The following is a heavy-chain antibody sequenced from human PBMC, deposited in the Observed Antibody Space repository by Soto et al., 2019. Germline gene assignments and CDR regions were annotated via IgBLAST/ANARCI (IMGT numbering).Heavy chain of an antibody. CDR2: ISASGATT. CDR1: GFIFTNYA. Sequence: GGSLRLSCAASGFIFTNYAMSWVRQAPGKGLEWVSVISASGATTLYADTVKGRFTISRDNPKNTLYLQMNSLRADDTAVYYFARDLGYWYGGFDSWGQGSLLTVSS. V-gene: IGHV3-23*01. J-gene: IGHJ5*01. CDR3: ARDLGYWYGGFDS. D-gene: IGHD2-8*02.